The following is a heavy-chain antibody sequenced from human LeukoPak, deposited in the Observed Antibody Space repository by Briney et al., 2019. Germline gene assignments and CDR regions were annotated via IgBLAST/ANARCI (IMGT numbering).Heavy chain of an antibody. CDR2: INPNDGNT. D-gene: IGHD2-2*01. V-gene: IGHV1-2*02. J-gene: IGHJ4*02. CDR3: ARANFLCCSSSTCLFDY. CDR1: GYTFTDYY. Sequence: ASVKVSCTASGYTFTDYYMHWVRQAPGQGFEWMGWINPNDGNTNYAQTFQGRVTMTRDTSISTAHMEVSRLRSDDTAVYYCARANFLCCSSSTCLFDYWGQGTLVTVSS.